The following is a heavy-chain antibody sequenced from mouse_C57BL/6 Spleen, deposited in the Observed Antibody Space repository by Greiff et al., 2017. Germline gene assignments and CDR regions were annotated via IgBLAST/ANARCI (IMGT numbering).Heavy chain of an antibody. CDR3: ARHEGGQGGFYYYAMDY. Sequence: QVQLKQSGAELVKPGASVKLSCKASGYTFTEYTIHWVKQRSGKGLEWIGWFYPGSGSIKYNEKFKDKATLTADKSSSTVYMELSRLTSEDSAVYFCARHEGGQGGFYYYAMDYWGQGTSVTVST. J-gene: IGHJ4*01. CDR2: FYPGSGSI. D-gene: IGHD3-3*01. V-gene: IGHV1-62-2*01. CDR1: GYTFTEYT.